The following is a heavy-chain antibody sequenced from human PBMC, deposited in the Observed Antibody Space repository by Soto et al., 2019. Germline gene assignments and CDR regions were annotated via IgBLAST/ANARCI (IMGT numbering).Heavy chain of an antibody. Sequence: GGSLRLSCAASGFTFSTYTMSWVRQPPGKGLEWVSAVLQTGSSTFYADSVKGRFTISRDNSKNTLYLQMNNLRAEDTAVYYCAKDFTPDGYWDFDYWGQGTLVTVSS. J-gene: IGHJ4*02. CDR1: GFTFSTYT. CDR3: AKDFTPDGYWDFDY. CDR2: VLQTGSST. V-gene: IGHV3-23*01. D-gene: IGHD4-17*01.